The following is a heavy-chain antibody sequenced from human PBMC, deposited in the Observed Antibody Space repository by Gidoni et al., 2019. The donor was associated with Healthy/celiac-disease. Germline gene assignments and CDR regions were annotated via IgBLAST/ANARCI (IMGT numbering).Heavy chain of an antibody. Sequence: QVQLQESGPGLVKPSQTLSLTCTVSGASISSGGYYWSWIRQHPGKGLEWIGYIYYSGSTYYSPSLKSRVTISVDTSKNQFSLKLSSVTAADTAVYYCARTDSSGYSGDYWGQGTLVTVSS. J-gene: IGHJ4*02. CDR1: GASISSGGYY. CDR3: ARTDSSGYSGDY. CDR2: IYYSGST. V-gene: IGHV4-31*03. D-gene: IGHD3-22*01.